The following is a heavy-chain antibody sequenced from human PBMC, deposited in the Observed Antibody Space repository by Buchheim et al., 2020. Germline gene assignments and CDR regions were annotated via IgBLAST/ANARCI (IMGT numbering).Heavy chain of an antibody. V-gene: IGHV3-48*03. CDR2: ISSSGTTI. J-gene: IGHJ4*02. CDR3: ARAFDW. Sequence: EVQLVESGGGLVQPGGSLRLSCVASGFTFSSFEMNWVRQAPGKGLEWISYISSSGTTIYYADSVKGRFTISRDNAENSLVLQMNSLRVEDTAVYHCARAFDWWGQGTL. CDR1: GFTFSSFE.